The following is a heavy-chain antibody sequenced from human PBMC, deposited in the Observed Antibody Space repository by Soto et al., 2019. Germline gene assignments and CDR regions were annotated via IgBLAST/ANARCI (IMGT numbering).Heavy chain of an antibody. V-gene: IGHV4-4*02. Sequence: PSETLSLTCGVSGGTVASSHWWSWVRQSPGRGLEWIRNVYHTGDTNFNPSLQSRVTFSVDKSNNQFSPRLTSVTAADTAVYFCAREIVTAGGNNYFDPWGPGTLVTVSS. CDR3: AREIVTAGGNNYFDP. J-gene: IGHJ5*02. CDR1: GGTVASSHW. CDR2: VYHTGDT. D-gene: IGHD2-21*02.